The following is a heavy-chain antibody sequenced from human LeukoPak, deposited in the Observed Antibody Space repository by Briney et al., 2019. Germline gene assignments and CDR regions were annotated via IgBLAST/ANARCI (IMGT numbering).Heavy chain of an antibody. V-gene: IGHV4-59*01. CDR1: GGSISTYY. J-gene: IGHJ4*02. CDR3: ARGGGYASPIGY. Sequence: SETLSLTCTLSGGSISTYYWSWIRQPPGKGLEWIGYIYHSGSTNYNPSLTSRVTISVDTSKNQFSLKLSSVTAADTAVYYCARGGGYASPIGYWGQGALVTVSS. CDR2: IYHSGST. D-gene: IGHD5-12*01.